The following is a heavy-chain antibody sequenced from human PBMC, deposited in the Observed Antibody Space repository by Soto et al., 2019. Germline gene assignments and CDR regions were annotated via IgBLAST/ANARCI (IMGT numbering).Heavy chain of an antibody. Sequence: QVQLVESGGGVVQPGGSLRLSCAASGFTFSSYAMHWVRQAPGKGLEWVAVISYDGSNKYYADSVKGRFTISRDNSKNTLYLQMNSLRAEDTAVYYCARGGVEDYVWGSYRNFDYWGQGTLVTVSS. CDR3: ARGGVEDYVWGSYRNFDY. D-gene: IGHD3-16*02. CDR1: GFTFSSYA. J-gene: IGHJ4*02. V-gene: IGHV3-30-3*01. CDR2: ISYDGSNK.